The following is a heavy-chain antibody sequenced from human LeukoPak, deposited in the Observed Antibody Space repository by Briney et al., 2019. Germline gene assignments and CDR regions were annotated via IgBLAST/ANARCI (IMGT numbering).Heavy chain of an antibody. J-gene: IGHJ6*02. CDR2: INHSGST. CDR1: GGSFSGYY. D-gene: IGHD4-17*01. Sequence: NPSETLSLTCAVYGGSFSGYYWSWIRQPPGKGLEWIEEINHSGSTNYNPSLKSRVTISVDTSKNQFSLKLSSVTAADTAVYYCARGRNPLTTGRYYYYYGMNVWGQGTTVTVSS. V-gene: IGHV4-34*01. CDR3: ARGRNPLTTGRYYYYYGMNV.